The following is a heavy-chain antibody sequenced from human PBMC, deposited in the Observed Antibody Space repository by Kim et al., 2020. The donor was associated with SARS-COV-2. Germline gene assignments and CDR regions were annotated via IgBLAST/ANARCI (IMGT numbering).Heavy chain of an antibody. J-gene: IGHJ3*01. V-gene: IGHV3-11*06. CDR2: T. D-gene: IGHD3-3*01. Sequence: TNHADPRRGRITISSDNAKNSLFLQVNGLRADDTAVYYCVRENFWAFDVWGQGTLVTVSS. CDR3: VRENFWAFDV.